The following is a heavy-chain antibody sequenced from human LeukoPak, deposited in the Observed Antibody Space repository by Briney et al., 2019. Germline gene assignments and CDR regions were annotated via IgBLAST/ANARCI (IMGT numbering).Heavy chain of an antibody. V-gene: IGHV1-18*01. CDR3: ARDRGDYYDYVWGSYVIDY. J-gene: IGHJ4*02. D-gene: IGHD3-16*01. CDR2: ISAYNGNT. Sequence: ASVKVSCKASGYTFTSYGISWVRQAPGQGLEWIGWISAYNGNTNYAQKLQGRVTMTTDTSTSTAYMELRSLRSDDTAVYYCARDRGDYYDYVWGSYVIDYWGQGTLVTVSS. CDR1: GYTFTSYG.